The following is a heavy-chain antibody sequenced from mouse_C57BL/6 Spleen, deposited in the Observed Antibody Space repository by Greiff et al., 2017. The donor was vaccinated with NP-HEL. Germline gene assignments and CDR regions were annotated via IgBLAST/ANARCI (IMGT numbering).Heavy chain of an antibody. V-gene: IGHV1-52*01. Sequence: QVQLQQPGAELVRPGSSVKLSCKASGYTFTSYWMHWVKQRPIQGLEWIGNIDPSDSETHYNQKFKDKATLTVDKSSSTAYMQLSSLTSEDSAVYDGARMGADQARLAYWGQGTLVTVSA. J-gene: IGHJ3*01. D-gene: IGHD3-2*02. CDR3: ARMGADQARLAY. CDR2: IDPSDSET. CDR1: GYTFTSYW.